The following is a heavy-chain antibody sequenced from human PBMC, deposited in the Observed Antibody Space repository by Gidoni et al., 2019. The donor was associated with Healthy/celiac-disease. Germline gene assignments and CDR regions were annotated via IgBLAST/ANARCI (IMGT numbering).Heavy chain of an antibody. CDR3: AKEVGYYDSFLQWYYYYGMDV. Sequence: EVQLLESGGGLVQPGGSLRLSCAASGFTFSSYAMSWVRQAPGKGLEWVSAISGSGGSTYYADSVKGRFTISRDNSKNTLYLQMNSLRAEDTAVYYCAKEVGYYDSFLQWYYYYGMDVWGQGTTVTVSS. CDR1: GFTFSSYA. J-gene: IGHJ6*02. CDR2: ISGSGGST. D-gene: IGHD3-22*01. V-gene: IGHV3-23*01.